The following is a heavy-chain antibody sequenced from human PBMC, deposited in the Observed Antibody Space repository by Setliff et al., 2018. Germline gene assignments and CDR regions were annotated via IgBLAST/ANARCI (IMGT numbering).Heavy chain of an antibody. Sequence: ASETLSLTCGASGGTFSDYFWTWIRQSPGKGLEWIGEINHSGSSNYNPSLKSRVTISIDTSNNQFSLKVTSVTAADTGLYYCARGRNIKLRLLDSWGQGKQVTVSS. CDR1: GGTFSDYF. V-gene: IGHV4-34*01. CDR2: INHSGSS. CDR3: ARGRNIKLRLLDS. D-gene: IGHD1-20*01. J-gene: IGHJ4*02.